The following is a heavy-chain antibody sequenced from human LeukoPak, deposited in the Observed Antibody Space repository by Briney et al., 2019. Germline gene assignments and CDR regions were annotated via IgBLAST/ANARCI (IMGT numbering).Heavy chain of an antibody. Sequence: GGSLRLSCAASGFSFSASWMYWVRQGTEKGLEWVSRISDGGTVINYADSVQGRFAISRDDAKNTLYLYVNSLRADDTAVYYCARAVMGTLDYWGQGTLVTVSS. J-gene: IGHJ4*02. D-gene: IGHD1-14*01. CDR1: GFSFSASW. CDR2: ISDGGTVI. V-gene: IGHV3-74*01. CDR3: ARAVMGTLDY.